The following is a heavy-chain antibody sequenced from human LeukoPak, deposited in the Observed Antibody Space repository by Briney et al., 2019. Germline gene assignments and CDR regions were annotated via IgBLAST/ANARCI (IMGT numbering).Heavy chain of an antibody. CDR3: ARGEGESEWELLYSY. J-gene: IGHJ4*02. CDR1: GYTFTSYS. V-gene: IGHV1-2*02. Sequence: ASVKVSCKASGYTFTSYSMHWVRQAPGQGLEWMGWINPNSGGTNYAQKFQGRVTMTRDTSISTAYMELSRLRSDDTAVYYCARGEGESEWELLYSYWGQGTLVTVSS. D-gene: IGHD1-26*01. CDR2: INPNSGGT.